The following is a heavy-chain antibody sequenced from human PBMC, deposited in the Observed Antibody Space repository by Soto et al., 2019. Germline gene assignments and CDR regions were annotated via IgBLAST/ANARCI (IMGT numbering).Heavy chain of an antibody. D-gene: IGHD6-6*01. V-gene: IGHV1-69*01. CDR2: IIPIFGTA. J-gene: IGHJ5*02. Sequence: QVQLVQSGAEVKKPGSSVKVSCKASGGTFSSYAISWVRQAPGQGLEWMGGIIPIFGTANYAQKFQARVTITADESTSTAYMELSSLRSEDTAVYYCTRENRGSSSSDNWFDPWGQGTLVTVSS. CDR1: GGTFSSYA. CDR3: TRENRGSSSSDNWFDP.